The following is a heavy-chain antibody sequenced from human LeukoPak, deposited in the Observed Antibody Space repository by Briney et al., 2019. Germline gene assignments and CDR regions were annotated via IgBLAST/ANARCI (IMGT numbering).Heavy chain of an antibody. CDR3: ARDPQYCSGGSCYSFDY. Sequence: PGGSLRLSCAASGFTFSTYSMNWVRQAPGKGLEWVASIISSSSYIYYADSVKGRFTISRDNAKNSLYLQMNSLRAEDTAVYYCARDPQYCSGGSCYSFDYWGQGTLVTVSS. CDR1: GFTFSTYS. D-gene: IGHD2-15*01. CDR2: IISSSSYI. V-gene: IGHV3-21*01. J-gene: IGHJ4*02.